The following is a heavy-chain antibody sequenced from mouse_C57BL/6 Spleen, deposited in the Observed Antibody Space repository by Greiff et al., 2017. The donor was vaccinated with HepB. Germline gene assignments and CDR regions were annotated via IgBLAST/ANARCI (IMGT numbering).Heavy chain of an antibody. CDR1: GYTFTSYG. Sequence: VQLQQSGAELARPGASVKLSCKASGYTFTSYGISWVKQRTGQGLEWIGEIYPRSGNTYYNEKFKGQATLTADKSSSTAYMELRSLTSEDSAVYFCALTSGTDFAYWGQGTLVTVSA. CDR2: IYPRSGNT. J-gene: IGHJ3*01. D-gene: IGHD4-1*01. CDR3: ALTSGTDFAY. V-gene: IGHV1-81*01.